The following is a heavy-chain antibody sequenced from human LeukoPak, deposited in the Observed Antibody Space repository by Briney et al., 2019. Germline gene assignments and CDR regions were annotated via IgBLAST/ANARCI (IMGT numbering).Heavy chain of an antibody. CDR2: ISWNGDSI. CDR1: GFTFDDYA. CDR3: AKGYYDFWSGNLDS. V-gene: IGHV3-9*01. J-gene: IGHJ4*02. Sequence: GRSLRLSCAASGFTFDDYAIHWVRQASGKGLEWVSGISWNGDSIGYADSVKGRFTISRDNAKNSLYLQMNSLGSEDTALYYCAKGYYDFWSGNLDSWGQGTLVTVSS. D-gene: IGHD3-3*01.